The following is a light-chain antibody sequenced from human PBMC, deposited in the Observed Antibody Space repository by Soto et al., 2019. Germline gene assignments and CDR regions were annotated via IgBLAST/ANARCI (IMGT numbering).Light chain of an antibody. V-gene: IGKV3-11*01. CDR1: QNVNNY. J-gene: IGKJ3*01. CDR2: DAS. Sequence: EIVLTQSPATLSLSPGERATLSCRASQNVNNYLAWYQQKAGHAPRLLIYDASNRATDIPARFSGSGSGSYFTRTISRREPEDFAGYYCRPRNHWHPRLTFGPGTKVEI. CDR3: RPRNHWHPRLT.